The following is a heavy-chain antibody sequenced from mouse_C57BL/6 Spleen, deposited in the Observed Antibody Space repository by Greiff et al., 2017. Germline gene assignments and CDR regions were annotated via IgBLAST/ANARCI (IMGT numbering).Heavy chain of an antibody. CDR2: IDPENGDT. V-gene: IGHV14-4*01. Sequence: VQLKESGAELVRPGASVKLSCTASGFNIKDDYMHWVKQRPEQGLEWIGWIDPENGDTEYASKFQGKATITADTSSNTAYLQLSSLTSEDTAVYYCTTGGRRGFAYWGRGTLVTVSA. CDR3: TTGGRRGFAY. J-gene: IGHJ3*01. D-gene: IGHD1-2*01. CDR1: GFNIKDDY.